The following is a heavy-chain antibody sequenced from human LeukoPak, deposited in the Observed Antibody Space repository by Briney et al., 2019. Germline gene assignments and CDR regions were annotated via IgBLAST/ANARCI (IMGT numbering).Heavy chain of an antibody. J-gene: IGHJ5*02. Sequence: GGSLRLSCAASGFTSSSYAMSWVRQAPGKGLEWVSAISGSGGSTYYADSVKGRFTISRDNSKNTLYLQMNSLRAEDTAVYYCAKLVTYCSGGSCYSWFDPWGQGTLVTVSS. CDR2: ISGSGGST. CDR1: GFTSSSYA. V-gene: IGHV3-23*01. CDR3: AKLVTYCSGGSCYSWFDP. D-gene: IGHD2-15*01.